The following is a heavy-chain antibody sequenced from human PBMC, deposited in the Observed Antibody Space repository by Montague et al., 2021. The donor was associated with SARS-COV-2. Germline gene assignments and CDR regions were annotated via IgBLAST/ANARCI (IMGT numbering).Heavy chain of an antibody. V-gene: IGHV2-70*01. CDR3: ARIWGATRGDAFDI. D-gene: IGHD1-26*01. Sequence: PALVKPTQTLTLTCTFSGFSLSTSGMCVSWIRQPPGKALEWLALLDWXDDKYYSTSLKTRLTISKDTSKNQVVLTMTNMDPVGTATYYCARIWGATRGDAFDIWGQGTMGTVAS. J-gene: IGHJ3*02. CDR1: GFSLSTSGMC. CDR2: LDWXDDK.